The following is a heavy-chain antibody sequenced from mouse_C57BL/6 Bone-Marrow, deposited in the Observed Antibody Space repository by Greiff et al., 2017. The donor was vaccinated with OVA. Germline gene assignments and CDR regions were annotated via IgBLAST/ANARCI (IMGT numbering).Heavy chain of an antibody. J-gene: IGHJ3*01. CDR3: ARRITTVVATPAWFAY. Sequence: EVQLQQSGPVLVKPGASVKMSCKASGYTFTDYYMNWVKQSHGKSLEWIGVINPYNGGTSYNQKFKGKATLTVDKSSSTAYMELNSLTSEDSAVYYCARRITTVVATPAWFAYWGQGTLVTVSA. V-gene: IGHV1-19*01. D-gene: IGHD1-1*01. CDR2: INPYNGGT. CDR1: GYTFTDYY.